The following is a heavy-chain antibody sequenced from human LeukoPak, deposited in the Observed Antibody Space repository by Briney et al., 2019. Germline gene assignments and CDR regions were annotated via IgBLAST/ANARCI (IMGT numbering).Heavy chain of an antibody. CDR1: GDSVSNNSAA. CDR2: TYYRSKWYN. V-gene: IGHV6-1*01. D-gene: IGHD5-12*01. J-gene: IGHJ4*02. CDR3: ARVLVGYGRLDY. Sequence: SPTLSLTCAISGDSVSNNSAAWNWIRQSPSRGLEWLGSTYYRSKWYNDYAVSVKSRITSNADTSKNQFSLQLNSVPPEDTAVYYCARVLVGYGRLDYWGQGTLVTVSS.